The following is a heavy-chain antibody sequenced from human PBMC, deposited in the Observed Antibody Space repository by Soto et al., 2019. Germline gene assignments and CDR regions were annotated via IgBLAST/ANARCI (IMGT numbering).Heavy chain of an antibody. CDR1: GGSISSSSRY. Sequence: SETLSLTCTVSGGSISSSSRYWAWIRQPPGRGLECIGTIFYSGNTYYNPSLEGRLTISVDTSRNQFSLKLRSVTAADSAVYFCARLTGSGSYYVNSWGQGTLVTVSS. V-gene: IGHV4-39*01. D-gene: IGHD3-10*01. CDR3: ARLTGSGSYYVNS. J-gene: IGHJ4*02. CDR2: IFYSGNT.